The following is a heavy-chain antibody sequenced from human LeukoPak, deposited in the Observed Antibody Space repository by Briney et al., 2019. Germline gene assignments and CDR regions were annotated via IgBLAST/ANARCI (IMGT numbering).Heavy chain of an antibody. CDR2: IYTSGST. Sequence: PSETLSLTCTVSGGSISSYYWSWIRQPAGKGLEWIGRIYTSGSTNYNPSLKSRVTMSVDTSKNQFSLELSSVTAADTAVYYCARAGGSRRDRYSYDYWGQGTLVTVSS. V-gene: IGHV4-4*07. J-gene: IGHJ4*02. D-gene: IGHD5-18*01. CDR1: GGSISSYY. CDR3: ARAGGSRRDRYSYDY.